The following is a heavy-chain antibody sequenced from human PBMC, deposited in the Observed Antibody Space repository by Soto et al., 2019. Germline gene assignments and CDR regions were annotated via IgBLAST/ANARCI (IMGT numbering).Heavy chain of an antibody. Sequence: SGPTLVNPAETLTLTCSVSGFSLTNGRMGVSWIRQPPGKALEWLAHFFSDAERSYSTSMQSRLNMYKDSSGSQVVLTMTNMAPADTATYFCARMDGDYNYYGLDVWGHGIAVTVSS. CDR1: GFSLTNGRMG. CDR3: ARMDGDYNYYGLDV. CDR2: FFSDAER. D-gene: IGHD4-17*01. J-gene: IGHJ6*02. V-gene: IGHV2-26*01.